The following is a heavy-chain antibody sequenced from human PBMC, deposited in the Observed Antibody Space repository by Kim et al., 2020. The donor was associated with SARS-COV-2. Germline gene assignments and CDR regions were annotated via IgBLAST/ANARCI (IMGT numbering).Heavy chain of an antibody. Sequence: SENLSLTCTVSGGSISSSSYYWGWIRQPPGKGLEWIGSIYYSGSTYYNPSLKSRVTISVDTSKNQFSLKLSSVTAADTAVYYCARYHPVGGYDYWGQGTL. CDR1: GGSISSSSYY. D-gene: IGHD1-26*01. J-gene: IGHJ4*02. CDR2: IYYSGST. V-gene: IGHV4-39*01. CDR3: ARYHPVGGYDY.